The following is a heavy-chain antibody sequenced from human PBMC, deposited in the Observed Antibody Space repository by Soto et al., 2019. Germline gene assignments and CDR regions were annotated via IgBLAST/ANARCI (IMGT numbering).Heavy chain of an antibody. J-gene: IGHJ6*02. CDR1: GGTFSSYA. CDR2: IIPIFGTA. V-gene: IGHV1-69*06. D-gene: IGHD2-21*02. Sequence: QVQLVQSGAEVKKPGSSVKVSCKASGGTFSSYAISWVRQAPGQGLEWMGGIIPIFGTANYAQKFQGRVTIIADKSTSTAYMELSSLRSEDTAVYYCAREGDGCNSVSYYYYGMDVWGQGTTVTVSS. CDR3: AREGDGCNSVSYYYYGMDV.